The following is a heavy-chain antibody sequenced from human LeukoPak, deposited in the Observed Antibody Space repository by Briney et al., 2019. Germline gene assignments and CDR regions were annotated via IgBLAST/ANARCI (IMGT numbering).Heavy chain of an antibody. J-gene: IGHJ4*02. V-gene: IGHV4-61*02. CDR2: IYTSGST. D-gene: IGHD3-10*01. Sequence: SQTLSLTCTVSGGSISSGSYYWSWIRQPAGKGLEWIGRIYTSGSTNYNPSLKSRVTISVDTSKNQFSLKLSSVTAADTAVYYCARGYGSGSFDYWGQGTLVTVSS. CDR3: ARGYGSGSFDY. CDR1: GGSISSGSYY.